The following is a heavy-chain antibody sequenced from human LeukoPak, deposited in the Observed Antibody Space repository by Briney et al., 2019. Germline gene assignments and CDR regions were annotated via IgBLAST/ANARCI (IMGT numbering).Heavy chain of an antibody. J-gene: IGHJ4*02. Sequence: QPGGSLRLSCAASGFTFSSYAMSWVRQAPGKGLEWVSAISGSGGSTYYADSVKGRFTISRDSSKNTLYLQMNSLRAEDTAVYYCAKNVRALRFLEWAYYFDYWGQGTLVTVSS. CDR1: GFTFSSYA. V-gene: IGHV3-23*01. CDR3: AKNVRALRFLEWAYYFDY. CDR2: ISGSGGST. D-gene: IGHD3-3*01.